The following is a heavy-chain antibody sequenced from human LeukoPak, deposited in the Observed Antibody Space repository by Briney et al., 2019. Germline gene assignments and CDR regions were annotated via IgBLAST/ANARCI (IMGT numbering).Heavy chain of an antibody. Sequence: SETLSLTCTVSGGSISSGGYYWSWIRQHPGKGLEWIGYIYYSGGTYYNPSLKSRVTISVDTSKNQFSLKLSSVTAADTAVYYCARRDSGSYYNENWFDPWGQGTLVTVSS. CDR3: ARRDSGSYYNENWFDP. J-gene: IGHJ5*02. D-gene: IGHD3-10*01. CDR2: IYYSGGT. CDR1: GGSISSGGYY. V-gene: IGHV4-31*03.